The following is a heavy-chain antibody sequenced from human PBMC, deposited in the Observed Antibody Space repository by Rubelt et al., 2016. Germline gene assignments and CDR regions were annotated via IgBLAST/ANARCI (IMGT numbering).Heavy chain of an antibody. D-gene: IGHD5-18*01. J-gene: IGHJ4*02. CDR1: GDSISGSSFY. Sequence: QLQLQESGSGLVKPSETLSLTCTVSGDSISGSSFYWGWIRQPPGKGLEWIGSIYYSGTTYYNPSLQSRVTISVDTSKNQLSVKRNAVTAADTAVYYCARGLQAVTGWGQGALVTVSS. CDR2: IYYSGTT. CDR3: ARGLQAVTG. V-gene: IGHV4-39*01.